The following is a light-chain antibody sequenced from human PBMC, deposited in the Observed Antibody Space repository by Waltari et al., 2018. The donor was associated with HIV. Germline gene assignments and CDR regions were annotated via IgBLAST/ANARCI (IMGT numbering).Light chain of an antibody. Sequence: QSVLTQPPSVSAAPGQKVFISCSGSSSNIGNNYVSWYQQLPGSAPKLLIYDTNKRPSVIPDRFSGSKSVTSSTLAITGLQTGDEADYYCVTWDFSLSVVVFGGGTKLTVL. CDR3: VTWDFSLSVVV. CDR2: DTN. J-gene: IGLJ3*02. V-gene: IGLV1-51*01. CDR1: SSNIGNNY.